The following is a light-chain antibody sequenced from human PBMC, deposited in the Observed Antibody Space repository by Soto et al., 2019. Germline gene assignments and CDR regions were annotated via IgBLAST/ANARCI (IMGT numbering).Light chain of an antibody. CDR2: DVS. J-gene: IGLJ1*01. CDR3: SSYTSSNSNV. V-gene: IGLV2-14*03. CDR1: SSDVGGSNY. Sequence: QSVLTKPASVNGSPGGSITISCTGTSSDVGGSNYVSWYQQLPGKAPKLMVSDVSNRPSGVSNRFSGSKSGNTASLTISGLQAEDEADYYCSSYTSSNSNVFGTGTKVTVL.